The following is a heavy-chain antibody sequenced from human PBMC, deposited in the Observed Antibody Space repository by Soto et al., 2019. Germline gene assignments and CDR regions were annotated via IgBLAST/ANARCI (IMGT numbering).Heavy chain of an antibody. CDR2: ISYDGDNE. D-gene: IGHD2-2*01. V-gene: IGHV3-30*18. Sequence: QVQLVESGGGVVQPGRSLRLSCAASGFTFSNYAMHWVRQAPGKGLEWLAIISYDGDNEYYADSVRGRFTISSDNSKNPLYLQTNNLSDEDTAVYYCAKDGGPVYCNSPGCSAKHFDYWGQGTLVTVSS. J-gene: IGHJ4*02. CDR3: AKDGGPVYCNSPGCSAKHFDY. CDR1: GFTFSNYA.